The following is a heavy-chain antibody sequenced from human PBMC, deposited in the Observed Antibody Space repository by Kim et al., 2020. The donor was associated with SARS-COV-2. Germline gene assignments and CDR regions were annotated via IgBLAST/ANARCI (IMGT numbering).Heavy chain of an antibody. V-gene: IGHV3-49*02. D-gene: IGHD5-18*01. Sequence: AAAVNDRFTISRNDSKSLAYLQMSSLKTEDTAVYYCTSPTPDTAIRFDPWGQGTLVTVSS. J-gene: IGHJ5*02. CDR3: TSPTPDTAIRFDP.